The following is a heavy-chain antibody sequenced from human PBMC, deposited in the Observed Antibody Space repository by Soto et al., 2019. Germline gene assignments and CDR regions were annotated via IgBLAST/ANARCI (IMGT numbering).Heavy chain of an antibody. J-gene: IGHJ6*02. V-gene: IGHV3-9*01. CDR2: ISGNSGSL. Sequence: EVQLVESGGGLVQPGRSLRLSCAASGFIFGDYAMHWVRQAPGKGLEWVAVISGNSGSLGYADSVKGRFTISRDNATNSLYLQTNRLRTADTALYYCAKAHYSTSAYYYHGMHAWGQGTTVTVSS. D-gene: IGHD3-10*01. CDR1: GFIFGDYA. CDR3: AKAHYSTSAYYYHGMHA.